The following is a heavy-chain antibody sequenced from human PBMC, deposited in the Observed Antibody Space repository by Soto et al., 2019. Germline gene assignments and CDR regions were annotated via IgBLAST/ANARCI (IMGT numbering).Heavy chain of an antibody. CDR3: ARESRKYYYYYGMDV. CDR2: IWYDGSYK. CDR1: GFTFSNSG. Sequence: QVQLVESGGGVVQPGRSLRLSCAASGFTFSNSGMHWVRQAPGKGLEWVAFIWYDGSYKYYVDSVKGRFTTSRDNSNNTLYLQMNSLRAEDTAVYYCARESRKYYYYYGMDVWGQGTTVTVSS. V-gene: IGHV3-33*01. J-gene: IGHJ6*02.